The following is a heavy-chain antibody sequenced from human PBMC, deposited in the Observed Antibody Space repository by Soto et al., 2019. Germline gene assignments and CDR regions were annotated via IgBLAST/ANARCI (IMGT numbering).Heavy chain of an antibody. CDR1: GYTFTDYY. CDR3: AKVGGQVEYFGS. Sequence: ASVKVSCKASGYTFTDYYVHWVRQAPGQGLEWMGWINPNSGDTDFSQKFQGRVTMTRDTSISTAYMELSRPRSDDTAVYYCAKVGGQVEYFGSWGQGSLVTVSS. CDR2: INPNSGDT. J-gene: IGHJ4*02. V-gene: IGHV1-2*02.